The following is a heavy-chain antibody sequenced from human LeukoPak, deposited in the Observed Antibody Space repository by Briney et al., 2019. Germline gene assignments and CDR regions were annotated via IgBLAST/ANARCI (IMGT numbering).Heavy chain of an antibody. Sequence: PSETLSLTCTVSGGSINSHYCNWIRQSPGKGLEWIGYVYKSGSINYNPSLKSRVTISVDTSKNQFSLKLSSVTAADTAVYYCARQRSGSVRNAFDIWGQGTMVTVSS. CDR1: GGSINSHY. V-gene: IGHV4-59*08. CDR3: ARQRSGSVRNAFDI. J-gene: IGHJ3*02. CDR2: VYKSGSI. D-gene: IGHD6-19*01.